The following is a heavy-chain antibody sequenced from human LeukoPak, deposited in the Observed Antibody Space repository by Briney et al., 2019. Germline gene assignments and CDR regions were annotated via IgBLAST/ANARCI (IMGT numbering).Heavy chain of an antibody. CDR2: IFHSGST. CDR1: GYSISGGFY. J-gene: IGHJ4*02. D-gene: IGHD3-10*01. Sequence: AETLSLTCAVSGYSISGGFYWVWIQQPPGKGLEWIGTIFHSGSTYYNPSLKSRVTISVDTSKNQFSLKLSSVTAADTSVYFCARIWGSGRVLDYWGQGTLVTVSS. V-gene: IGHV4-38-2*01. CDR3: ARIWGSGRVLDY.